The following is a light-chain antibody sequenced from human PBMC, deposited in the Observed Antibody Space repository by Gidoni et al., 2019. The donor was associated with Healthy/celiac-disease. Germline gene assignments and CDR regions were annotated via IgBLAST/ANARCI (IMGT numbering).Light chain of an antibody. J-gene: IGKJ2*01. Sequence: EIVMTQSPATLSVSPGERATLSCRASQSVSSNLAWYQQKPGQAPRLLIYGASTRATGIPASFSGSGSGTEFTLTISSLQSEDFAVYYCQQYNNWPPSTFXYXTKLEIK. CDR1: QSVSSN. CDR2: GAS. V-gene: IGKV3-15*01. CDR3: QQYNNWPPST.